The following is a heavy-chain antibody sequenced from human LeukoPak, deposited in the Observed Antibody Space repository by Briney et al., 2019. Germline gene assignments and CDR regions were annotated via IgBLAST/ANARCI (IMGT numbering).Heavy chain of an antibody. CDR1: GFTFSFYA. V-gene: IGHV3-23*01. CDR2: ITSSGNTT. J-gene: IGHJ4*02. CDR3: ARDLPVVY. Sequence: PGGSLRLSCAASGFTFSFYAMSWVRQAPGKGLEWVAGITSSGNTTYYADPVKGRFTISRDNSKNTLYLQMNSLRAEDTAVYYCARDLPVVYWGQGTLVTVSS.